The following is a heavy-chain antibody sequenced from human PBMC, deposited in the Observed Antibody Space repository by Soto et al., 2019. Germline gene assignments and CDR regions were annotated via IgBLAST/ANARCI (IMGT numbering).Heavy chain of an antibody. V-gene: IGHV4-30-4*02. J-gene: IGHJ5*02. Sequence: KTSETLSLTCTVSGGSISSGDYYWSWIRQPPGKGLEWIGYIYYSGSTYYNPSLKSRVTISVDTSKNQFSLKLSSVTAADTAVYYCARWFRETAEKSGEIDPWGQGTLVTVSS. D-gene: IGHD3-10*01. CDR2: IYYSGST. CDR3: ARWFRETAEKSGEIDP. CDR1: GGSISSGDYY.